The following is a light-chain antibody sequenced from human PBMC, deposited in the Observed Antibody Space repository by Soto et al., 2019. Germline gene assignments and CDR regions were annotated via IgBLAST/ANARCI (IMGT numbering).Light chain of an antibody. CDR3: HHYGCSPT. V-gene: IGKV3-20*01. CDR2: DAY. J-gene: IGKJ4*01. Sequence: IVLTQSPGTLSLSPGHRATLSCRASQTFGSSYLAWYQQKPGQAPRLLIYDAYNRATGIPDSFSGSGSVTDFTLTISSLEPEDCAVYYCHHYGCSPTLGGGTKVDTK. CDR1: QTFGSSY.